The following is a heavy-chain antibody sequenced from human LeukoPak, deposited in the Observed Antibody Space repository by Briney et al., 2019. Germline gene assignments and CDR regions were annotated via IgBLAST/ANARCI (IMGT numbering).Heavy chain of an antibody. V-gene: IGHV1-46*01. Sequence: ASVKVSCKASGYTFTSYYMHWVRQAPGQGLEWMGIINPSGGSTSYAQKFQGGVTMTRDTSTSTVYMELSSLRSEDTAVYYCAGSPSGGSCYRKCWFDPWGQGTLVTVSS. CDR3: AGSPSGGSCYRKCWFDP. CDR2: INPSGGST. CDR1: GYTFTSYY. J-gene: IGHJ5*02. D-gene: IGHD2-15*01.